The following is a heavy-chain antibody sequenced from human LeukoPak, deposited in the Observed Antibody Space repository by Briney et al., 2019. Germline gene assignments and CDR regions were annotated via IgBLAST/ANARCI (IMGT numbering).Heavy chain of an antibody. V-gene: IGHV3-7*01. J-gene: IGHJ4*02. CDR2: IKKDGSEK. Sequence: GGSLRLSCAASGFTFSSHRMSWVRQAPGKGLEWVANIKKDGSEKYYVDSVKGRFTISRDNAKTSLYLQMNSLRAEDTAVYYCARNLSGITGYTYGRGIDYWGQGTLVTVSS. CDR1: GFTFSSHR. CDR3: ARNLSGITGYTYGRGIDY. D-gene: IGHD5-18*01.